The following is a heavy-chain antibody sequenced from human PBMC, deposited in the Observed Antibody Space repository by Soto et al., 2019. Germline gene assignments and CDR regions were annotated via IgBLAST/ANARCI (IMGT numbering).Heavy chain of an antibody. J-gene: IGHJ6*03. V-gene: IGHV3-33*01. CDR3: ARDRGVRGSYSLAMDV. Sequence: GGSLRLSCAASGFTFSSYGMHWVRQAPGKGLEWVAVIWYDGSNKYYADSVKGRFTISRDNSKNTLYLQMNSLRAEDTAVYYCARDRGVRGSYSLAMDVWGKGTTVTVSS. CDR1: GFTFSSYG. D-gene: IGHD3-10*01. CDR2: IWYDGSNK.